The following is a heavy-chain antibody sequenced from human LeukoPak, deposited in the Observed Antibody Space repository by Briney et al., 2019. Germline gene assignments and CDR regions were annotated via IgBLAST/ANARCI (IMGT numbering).Heavy chain of an antibody. CDR2: INHGGST. CDR1: GGSFSGYY. J-gene: IGHJ4*02. Sequence: SQTLSLTCAVYGGSFSGYYWTWIRQTPGKGLEWIGGINHGGSTNYNPSLKSRVTISVDTSKNQFSLKLSSVTAADTAVYYCAREPYDSSGADYWGQGTLVTVSS. V-gene: IGHV4-34*09. D-gene: IGHD3-22*01. CDR3: AREPYDSSGADY.